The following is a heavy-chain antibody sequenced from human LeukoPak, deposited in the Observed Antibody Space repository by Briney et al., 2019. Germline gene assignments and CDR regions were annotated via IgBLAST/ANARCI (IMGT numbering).Heavy chain of an antibody. CDR1: GFTFSNYA. CDR3: AKEPGIAAAAQNNWFDP. Sequence: GGSLRLSCAASGFTFSNYAMSWVRQAPGKGLEWVSIISGSGGSTYYVDSVKGRFTIFRDNSKNTLYLQMNSLRADDTAVYYCAKEPGIAAAAQNNWFDPWGQGTLVTVSS. J-gene: IGHJ5*02. CDR2: ISGSGGST. V-gene: IGHV3-23*01. D-gene: IGHD6-13*01.